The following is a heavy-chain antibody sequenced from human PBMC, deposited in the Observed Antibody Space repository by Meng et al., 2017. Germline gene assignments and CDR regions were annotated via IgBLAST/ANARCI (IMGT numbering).Heavy chain of an antibody. D-gene: IGHD2-2*01. CDR3: ARVVVVPAAKYWFDP. V-gene: IGHV4-59*01. CDR2: IYYSGST. Sequence: GSPRLSCTVSGGSISSYYWSWIRQPPGKGLEWIGYIYYSGSTNYNPSLKSRVTISVDTSKNQFSLKLSSVTAADTAVYYCARVVVVPAAKYWFDPWGQGTLVTVSS. J-gene: IGHJ5*02. CDR1: GGSISSYY.